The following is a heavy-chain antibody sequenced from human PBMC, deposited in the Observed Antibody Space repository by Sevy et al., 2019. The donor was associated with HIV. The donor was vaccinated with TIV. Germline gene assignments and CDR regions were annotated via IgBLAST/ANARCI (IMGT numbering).Heavy chain of an antibody. CDR3: ARVPTYYYGSATYFDY. D-gene: IGHD3-10*01. CDR1: GYTFASNG. Sequence: ASVKVSCKASGYTFASNGISWVRQPPGQGLEWMGWIGIYNGNAKSAQKFQGRVTMTTDTSTSTAYMELGSLRSDDTAVYYCARVPTYYYGSATYFDYWGQGTLVTVSS. CDR2: IGIYNGNA. J-gene: IGHJ4*02. V-gene: IGHV1-18*01.